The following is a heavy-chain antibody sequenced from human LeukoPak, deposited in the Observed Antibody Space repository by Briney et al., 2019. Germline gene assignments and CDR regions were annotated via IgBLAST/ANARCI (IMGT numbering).Heavy chain of an antibody. CDR3: ASGVDTATDY. Sequence: SETLSLTCTVSVGSISSYYWSWIRQPPGKGLEWIGYIYYSGSTNYNPSLKSRVTISVDTSKNQFSLKLSSVTAADTAVYYCASGVDTATDYWGQGTLVTVSS. J-gene: IGHJ4*02. CDR1: VGSISSYY. V-gene: IGHV4-59*01. CDR2: IYYSGST. D-gene: IGHD5-18*01.